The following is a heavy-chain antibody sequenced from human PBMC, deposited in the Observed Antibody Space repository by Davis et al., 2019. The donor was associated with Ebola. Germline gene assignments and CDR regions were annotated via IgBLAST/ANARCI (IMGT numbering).Heavy chain of an antibody. CDR2: IWYDGSRK. CDR3: TTDRLIVVVPAAIVDYYYYYGMDV. V-gene: IGHV3-33*01. Sequence: GESLKISCAASGFNFRSYGMHWVRQAPDKGLEWVAVIWYDGSRKYYGDSVKGRFTISRDNSNNLLYLQMNSLKTEDTAVYYCTTDRLIVVVPAAIVDYYYYYGMDVWGQGTTVTVSS. D-gene: IGHD2-2*02. J-gene: IGHJ6*02. CDR1: GFNFRSYG.